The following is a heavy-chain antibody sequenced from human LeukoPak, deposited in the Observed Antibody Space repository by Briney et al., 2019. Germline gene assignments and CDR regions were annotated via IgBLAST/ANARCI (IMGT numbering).Heavy chain of an antibody. J-gene: IGHJ4*02. V-gene: IGHV1-18*01. CDR2: ISAYNGNT. Sequence: ASVKVSCKASGYTFTSYGISWVRQAPGQGLEWMGWISAYNGNTNYAQKLQCRVTMTTDTSTSTAYMELRSLRSDDTAVYYCARDLTNYDFWSGYYWPQDKTSLDYWGQGTLVTASS. D-gene: IGHD3-3*01. CDR1: GYTFTSYG. CDR3: ARDLTNYDFWSGYYWPQDKTSLDY.